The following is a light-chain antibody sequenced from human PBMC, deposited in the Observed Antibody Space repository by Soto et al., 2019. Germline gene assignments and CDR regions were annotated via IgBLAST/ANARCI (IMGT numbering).Light chain of an antibody. Sequence: SALTQPASVSGSPGQSITISCTGTSSDVGYYNYVSWYQQHPGKAPKLMIYDVNNRSSGVSNRFSGSKSGNTASLTISGLQAEDEADYYCTSYTTSSPYLVFGGGTKLTVL. CDR3: TSYTTSSPYLV. V-gene: IGLV2-14*03. CDR1: SSDVGYYNY. CDR2: DVN. J-gene: IGLJ3*02.